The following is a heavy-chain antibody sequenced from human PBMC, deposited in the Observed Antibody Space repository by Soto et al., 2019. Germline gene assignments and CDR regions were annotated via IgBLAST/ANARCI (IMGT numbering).Heavy chain of an antibody. Sequence: QVQLVESGGGVVQPGRSLRLSCAASGFTFSSYAMHWVRQAPGKGLEWVAVISYDGSNKYYADSVKGRFTISRDNSKNTMYPQMNSQTDEDTAVYYCARRWGARYFDLWGRGNLVTVSS. J-gene: IGHJ2*01. CDR2: ISYDGSNK. V-gene: IGHV3-30-3*01. CDR3: ARRWGARYFDL. CDR1: GFTFSSYA. D-gene: IGHD1-26*01.